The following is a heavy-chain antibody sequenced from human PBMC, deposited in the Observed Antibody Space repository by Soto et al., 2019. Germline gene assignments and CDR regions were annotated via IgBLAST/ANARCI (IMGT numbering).Heavy chain of an antibody. D-gene: IGHD3-10*01. V-gene: IGHV2-5*02. CDR3: ARYYFGSGLYFFDY. CDR2: IYWDDDK. J-gene: IGHJ4*02. Sequence: QITLEESGPPLVKPTQTLTLTCTFSGFSLSSSGVGVGWIRQPPGEALEWLTLIYWDDDKRYSPSLKTRLTIAKDTSKNQVVLIMTNMDPVDTATYYCARYYFGSGLYFFDYWGQGTLVTVSS. CDR1: GFSLSSSGVG.